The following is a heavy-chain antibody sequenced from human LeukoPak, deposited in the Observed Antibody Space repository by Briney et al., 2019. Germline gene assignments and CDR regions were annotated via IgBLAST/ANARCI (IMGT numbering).Heavy chain of an antibody. CDR2: INPNSGDT. D-gene: IGHD1-14*01. Sequence: ASVKVSCKASGYTFTGYYMHWVRQAPGQGLEWMGWINPNSGDTHYQGRVTMTRDTSISTAYMELSRLRSDDTAVYYCARGVAGVYFYYYMDVWGKGITVTVSS. J-gene: IGHJ6*03. CDR3: ARGVAGVYFYYYMDV. CDR1: GYTFTGYY. V-gene: IGHV1-2*02.